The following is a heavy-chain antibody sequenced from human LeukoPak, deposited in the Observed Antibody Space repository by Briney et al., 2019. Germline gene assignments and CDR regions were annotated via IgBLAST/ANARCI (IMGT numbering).Heavy chain of an antibody. CDR1: GYTFTGYY. CDR3: AGDFLHVYYYDNSGYVRGAFDI. V-gene: IGHV1-2*02. CDR2: ISPKSGGT. J-gene: IGHJ3*02. Sequence: ASVKVSCKASGYTFTGYYMHWVRQAPGQGLEWMGWISPKSGGTNYAQKSQGRVTMTRDTSISTAYMELSRLRSDDTAVYYCAGDFLHVYYYDNSGYVRGAFDIWGQGTMVTVSS. D-gene: IGHD3-22*01.